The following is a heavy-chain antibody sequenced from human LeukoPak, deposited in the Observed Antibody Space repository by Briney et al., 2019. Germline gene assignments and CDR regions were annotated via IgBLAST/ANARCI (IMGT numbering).Heavy chain of an antibody. V-gene: IGHV3-23*01. Sequence: GGSLRLSCAASGFTFSSYAMSWVRQAPGKGLEWVSAISGTGGSTHYADSVKGRFTISRDNSKNTLYLQMNSLRAEDTAVYYCAREYGYTNWFDPWGQGTLVTVSS. CDR1: GFTFSSYA. D-gene: IGHD2-2*02. CDR3: AREYGYTNWFDP. J-gene: IGHJ5*02. CDR2: ISGTGGST.